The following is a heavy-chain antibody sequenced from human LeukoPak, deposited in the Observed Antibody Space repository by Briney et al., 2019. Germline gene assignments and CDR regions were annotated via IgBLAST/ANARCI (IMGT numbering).Heavy chain of an antibody. V-gene: IGHV3-30*04. CDR3: AGEGVQWLVNDAFDM. Sequence: TGGSLRLSCAASGFTFSNYPMHWVRQAPGKGLEWVAVISYDGSNKYFADSVKGRFTISRDNSKNTLYLQMNSLSAEDTAVYYCAGEGVQWLVNDAFDMWGQGTMVTVSS. CDR2: ISYDGSNK. CDR1: GFTFSNYP. D-gene: IGHD6-19*01. J-gene: IGHJ3*02.